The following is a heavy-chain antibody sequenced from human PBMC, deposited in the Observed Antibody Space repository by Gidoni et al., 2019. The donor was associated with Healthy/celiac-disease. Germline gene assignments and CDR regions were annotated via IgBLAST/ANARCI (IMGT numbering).Heavy chain of an antibody. V-gene: IGHV4-34*01. D-gene: IGHD1-26*01. CDR3: ARTSIVASHHWFDP. J-gene: IGHJ5*02. CDR1: GGSFSGYY. Sequence: QVQLQQWGAGLLKPSATLSLTCAVYGGSFSGYYWSWIRQPPGKGLEWIGEINHSGSTNYNPSLKRRVTISVDTSKNQFSLKLSSVTAADTAVYYCARTSIVASHHWFDPWGQGTLVTVSS. CDR2: INHSGST.